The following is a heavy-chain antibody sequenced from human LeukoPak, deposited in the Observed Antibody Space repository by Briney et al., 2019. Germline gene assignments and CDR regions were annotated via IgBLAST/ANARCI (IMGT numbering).Heavy chain of an antibody. J-gene: IGHJ4*02. CDR1: GFTFSSYW. V-gene: IGHV3-74*01. CDR3: APMVRGVIIPYFDY. D-gene: IGHD3-10*01. Sequence: GGSLRLSCAASGFTFSSYWMSWVRQAPGKGLVWVSRINSDGSETLYADSVKGRFTISRDNAKNTLYLQMNSLRAEDTAVYYCAPMVRGVIIPYFDYWGQGTLVTVSS. CDR2: INSDGSET.